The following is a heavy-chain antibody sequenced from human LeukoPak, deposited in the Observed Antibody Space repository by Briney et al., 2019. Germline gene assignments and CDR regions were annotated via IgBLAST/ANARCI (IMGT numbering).Heavy chain of an antibody. D-gene: IGHD2-8*01. Sequence: GASVKVSCKASGYTFTDYYMHWVRQAPGQGLEWVARIYPDSGGTNYALKFQGRVTMTRDTSISTAYMELSRLRSDDTAVYYCARDPTRGVGYYYYYMDVWGKGTTVTVSS. CDR2: IYPDSGGT. V-gene: IGHV1-2*06. CDR1: GYTFTDYY. J-gene: IGHJ6*03. CDR3: ARDPTRGVGYYYYYMDV.